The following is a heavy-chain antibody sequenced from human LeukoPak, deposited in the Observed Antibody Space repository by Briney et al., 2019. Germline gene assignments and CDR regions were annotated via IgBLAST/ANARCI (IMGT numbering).Heavy chain of an antibody. CDR1: GGSISPYF. J-gene: IGHJ5*02. CDR3: AREDLKLPHNWFDP. CDR2: ITSAGDT. V-gene: IGHV4-4*07. Sequence: PSDTLSLTCTVSGGSISPYFRSWIRQPAVNGLEWIGRITSAGDTVYNPSLRGRVTMSLDTSKNQFSLILNSVTASDTALYYCAREDLKLPHNWFDPWGQGTLVTVSS.